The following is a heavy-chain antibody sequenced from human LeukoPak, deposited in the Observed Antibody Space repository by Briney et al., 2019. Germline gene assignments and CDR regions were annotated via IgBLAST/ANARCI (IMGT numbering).Heavy chain of an antibody. Sequence: GGSLRLSCAASGFTFSSYAMHWVRQAPGKGLEWVAVISYDGSNNYYADSVKGRFNISIDNSKNTLYLQMNSLRAEDTAVYYCARDPNCSSTTCYVGWFDPWGQGTLVTVSS. J-gene: IGHJ5*02. CDR3: ARDPNCSSTTCYVGWFDP. D-gene: IGHD2-2*01. V-gene: IGHV3-30-3*01. CDR2: ISYDGSNN. CDR1: GFTFSSYA.